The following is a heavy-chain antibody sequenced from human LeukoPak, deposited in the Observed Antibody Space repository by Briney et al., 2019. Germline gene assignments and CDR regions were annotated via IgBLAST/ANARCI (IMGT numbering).Heavy chain of an antibody. V-gene: IGHV3-23*01. J-gene: IGHJ6*02. CDR3: AKDPSDYGDLPYYGMDV. D-gene: IGHD4-17*01. Sequence: PGGSLRLSCAASGFTFSSYWMHWVRQAPGKGLVWVSAISGSGGSTYYADSVKGRFTISRDNSKNTLYLQMNSLRAEDTAVYYCAKDPSDYGDLPYYGMDVWGQGTTVTVSS. CDR1: GFTFSSYW. CDR2: ISGSGGST.